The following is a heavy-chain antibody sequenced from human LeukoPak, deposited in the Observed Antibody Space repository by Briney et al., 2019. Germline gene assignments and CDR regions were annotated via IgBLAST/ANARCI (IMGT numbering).Heavy chain of an antibody. CDR1: GFSFSAYI. CDR2: IRSDGSST. D-gene: IGHD6-19*01. Sequence: GGSLRLSCVASGFSFSAYIMHWVRQAPGKGLEYVSAIRSDGSSTFYPNSVKGRSTISRDNSKSTLYLQMGSLRAEDTAVYYCTRRYGGHSGWAGYHDSWGQGTLVTVSS. V-gene: IGHV3-64*01. CDR3: TRRYGGHSGWAGYHDS. J-gene: IGHJ4*02.